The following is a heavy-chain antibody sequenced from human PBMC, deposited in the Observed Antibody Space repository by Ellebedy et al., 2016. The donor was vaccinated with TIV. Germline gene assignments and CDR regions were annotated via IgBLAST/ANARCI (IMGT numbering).Heavy chain of an antibody. CDR3: ASLDADYLDY. J-gene: IGHJ4*02. D-gene: IGHD6-6*01. CDR2: AYYSGST. V-gene: IGHV4-59*01. Sequence: MPGGSLRLSCAVYGGSSSGYYWSWIRQPPGKGLEWLGYAYYSGSTKYNPSFQSRVTMSVDTSKSHFTLNLSSVTAADTAVYYCASLDADYLDYWGQGTLVTVSS. CDR1: GGSSSGYY.